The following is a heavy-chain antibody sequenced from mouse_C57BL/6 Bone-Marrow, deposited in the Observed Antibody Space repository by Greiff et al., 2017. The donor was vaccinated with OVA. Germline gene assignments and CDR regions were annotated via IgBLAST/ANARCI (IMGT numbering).Heavy chain of an antibody. V-gene: IGHV1-9*01. J-gene: IGHJ2*01. CDR3: AREYYGSSYVGY. Sequence: VQLQQSGAELMKPGASVKLSCKATGYTFTGYWIAWVKQRPGHGLEWIGDILPGSGSTNYTEKFKGRATFTADTSSNTAYMQLSSLTTEDSALYYCAREYYGSSYVGYWGQGTTLTVSS. CDR1: GYTFTGYW. D-gene: IGHD1-1*01. CDR2: ILPGSGST.